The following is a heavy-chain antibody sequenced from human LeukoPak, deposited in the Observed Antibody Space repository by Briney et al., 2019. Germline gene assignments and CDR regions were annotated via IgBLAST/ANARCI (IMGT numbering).Heavy chain of an antibody. Sequence: GGSLRLSCEASGITFSSYGMHWVRQAPGKGLEWVAVISYDGSNKYYADSVKGRFTISRDNSKNTLYLQMNSLRAEDTAVYYCAKDYTSSWYGPFDYWGQGTLVTVSS. CDR1: GITFSSYG. CDR2: ISYDGSNK. CDR3: AKDYTSSWYGPFDY. V-gene: IGHV3-30*18. D-gene: IGHD6-13*01. J-gene: IGHJ4*02.